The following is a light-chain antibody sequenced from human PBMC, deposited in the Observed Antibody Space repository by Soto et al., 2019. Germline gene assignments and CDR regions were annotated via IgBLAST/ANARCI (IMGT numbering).Light chain of an antibody. CDR2: AAS. Sequence: DIQMTQSPSSLSASVGDRVTITCRASQSISSYLNWYQQKPGKAPKLLIYAASSLQSGVPSRFSRSRSGTDFTLTISSLQPEDFATYYCQQSYSTPPENTFGQGTKLEIK. V-gene: IGKV1-39*01. CDR3: QQSYSTPPENT. J-gene: IGKJ2*01. CDR1: QSISSY.